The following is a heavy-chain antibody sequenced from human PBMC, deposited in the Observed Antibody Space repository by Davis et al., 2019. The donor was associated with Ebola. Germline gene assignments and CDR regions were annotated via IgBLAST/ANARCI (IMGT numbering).Heavy chain of an antibody. J-gene: IGHJ6*02. CDR1: GGSVTSGSYY. CDR3: ARNGSSSLSRYQYYGLDV. Sequence: PSETLSLTCTASGGSVTSGSYYWSWIRQPAGKGLEWIGHIHSGGATNYNPSLRSRVTISIDTSKNQVSLNVNSVTAADTAVYYCARNGSSSLSRYQYYGLDVWGQGTTVTVSS. D-gene: IGHD3-16*01. V-gene: IGHV4-61*09. CDR2: IHSGGAT.